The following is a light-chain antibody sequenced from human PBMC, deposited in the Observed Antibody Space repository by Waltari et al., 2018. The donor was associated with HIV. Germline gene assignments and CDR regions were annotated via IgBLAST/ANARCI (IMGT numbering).Light chain of an antibody. Sequence: QSVLTQPPSVSGAPGQTVTISCPGSSSNIGAAYDVHRYQQVPGTAPKLLIYANTNRPSGVPDRFSGSKSGTSASLAISGLQTEDEADYYCQSYVSSVNVVFGGGTRVTVL. J-gene: IGLJ3*02. CDR1: SSNIGAAYD. CDR3: QSYVSSVNVV. CDR2: ANT. V-gene: IGLV1-40*01.